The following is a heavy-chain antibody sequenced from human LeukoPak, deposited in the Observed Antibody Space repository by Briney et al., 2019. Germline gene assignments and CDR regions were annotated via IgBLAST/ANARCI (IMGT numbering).Heavy chain of an antibody. CDR1: GGSISSFY. Sequence: PSETLSLTCTVSGGSISSFYWNWIRQPPGKGLEWVRYVFYSGNTNYNPSLGSRVTISEDTSKNQFSLNLNSLTAADTAVYYCARGLPGRDAFDVWGQGTVVTVSS. J-gene: IGHJ3*01. CDR2: VFYSGNT. V-gene: IGHV4-59*13. CDR3: ARGLPGRDAFDV. D-gene: IGHD3-16*01.